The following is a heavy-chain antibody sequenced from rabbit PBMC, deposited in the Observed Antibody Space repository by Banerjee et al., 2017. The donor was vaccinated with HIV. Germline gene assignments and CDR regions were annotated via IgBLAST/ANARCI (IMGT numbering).Heavy chain of an antibody. J-gene: IGHJ4*01. D-gene: IGHD4-1*01. CDR2: IYAGSGRT. CDR3: ARDSYNGAWGGFGL. V-gene: IGHV1S40*01. Sequence: QSLEESGGDLVKPGASLTLTCTASGFDLSSYYYMCWVRQAPGKGLEWIGCIYAGSGRTNYASWAKGRFTVSKTSSTTVTLQMTSLTVADTATYFCARDSYNGAWGGFGLWGPGTLVTVS. CDR1: GFDLSSYYY.